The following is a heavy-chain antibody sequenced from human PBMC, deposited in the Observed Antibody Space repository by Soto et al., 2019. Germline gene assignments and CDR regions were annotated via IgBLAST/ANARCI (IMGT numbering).Heavy chain of an antibody. CDR1: GGSINASY. J-gene: IGHJ4*02. CDR2: ISYSGNA. V-gene: IGHV4-59*01. D-gene: IGHD1-26*01. CDR3: ARGVGSSPPRY. Sequence: PSATLSLTCTVSGGSINASYWSWIRQPPGKGLEWIGYISYSGNANYSPSLKSRVFMSMDTSKNQISLNLTSATAADTAVYYCARGVGSSPPRYWGQGILVTVS.